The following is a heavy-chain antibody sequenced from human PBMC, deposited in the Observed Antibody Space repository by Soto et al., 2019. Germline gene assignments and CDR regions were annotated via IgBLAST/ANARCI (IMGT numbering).Heavy chain of an antibody. D-gene: IGHD6-13*01. J-gene: IGHJ5*02. CDR2: IYYSGTT. V-gene: IGHV4-31*03. CDR1: GGSISSGGYY. Sequence: QVQLQESGPGLVKPSQTLSLTCTVSGGSISSGGYYWSWIRQHPGKGLEWIGYIYYSGTTSYNPSLKSRVTISVDTSKDQFSLKLSSVTAADPAVYYCARVFSDSCSFFDPWGQGTLVTVSS. CDR3: ARVFSDSCSFFDP.